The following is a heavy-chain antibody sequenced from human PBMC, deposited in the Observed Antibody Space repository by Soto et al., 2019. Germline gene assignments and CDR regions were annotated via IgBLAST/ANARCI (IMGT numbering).Heavy chain of an antibody. CDR3: AKDHLGGAMAVPFFDS. V-gene: IGHV3-9*01. CDR2: ITWNSGDT. J-gene: IGHJ4*02. D-gene: IGHD5-18*01. CDR1: GFNFNDYA. Sequence: EVQLVESGGGLVRPGSSLRLSCAASGFNFNDYAMHWVRQAPGKCLAWVSGITWNSGDTGYADYVKGRFTVSRDNAKNSVYLEINNLRPEDTALYYCAKDHLGGAMAVPFFDSRGQGALVTVSS.